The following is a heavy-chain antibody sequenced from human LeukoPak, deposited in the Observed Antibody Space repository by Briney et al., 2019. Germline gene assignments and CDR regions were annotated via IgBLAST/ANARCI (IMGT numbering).Heavy chain of an antibody. Sequence: SETLSLTCAVYCRYFSGYYLSWIHQHPCKGQKWIGEINHSGSTNYNPSLKSRSTTTVDTSKNHSSLKLSSVTAADTAVYYCARKRALRSRHFAYWGQGTLVTVSS. CDR2: INHSGST. V-gene: IGHV4-34*01. CDR1: CRYFSGYY. J-gene: IGHJ4*02. D-gene: IGHD4-17*01. CDR3: ARKRALRSRHFAY.